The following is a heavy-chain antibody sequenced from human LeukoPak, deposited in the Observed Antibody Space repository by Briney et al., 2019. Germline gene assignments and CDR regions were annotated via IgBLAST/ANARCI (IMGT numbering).Heavy chain of an antibody. D-gene: IGHD3-10*01. V-gene: IGHV4-39*06. CDR1: GGSISSSSYY. Sequence: SETLSLTCTVSGGSISSSSYYWGWIRQPPGKGLEWIGSIYYSGSTYYNPSLKSRVTISVDTSKNQFTLKLSSVTAADTAVYYCARDKEITMVRGPLGDIWGQGTMVTVSS. J-gene: IGHJ3*02. CDR2: IYYSGST. CDR3: ARDKEITMVRGPLGDI.